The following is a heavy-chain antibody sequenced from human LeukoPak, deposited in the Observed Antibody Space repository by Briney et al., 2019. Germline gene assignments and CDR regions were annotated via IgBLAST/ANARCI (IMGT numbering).Heavy chain of an antibody. CDR3: AKGGVGAAAGTQSKIKLDFDI. J-gene: IGHJ3*02. D-gene: IGHD6-13*01. CDR1: GFTFSSYG. Sequence: GGSLRLSCAASGFTFSSYGMHWVRQAPGKGLEWVAVISYDGSNKYYADPVKGRFTISRDNSKNTLYLQMNSLRAEDTAVYYCAKGGVGAAAGTQSKIKLDFDIWGQGTMVTVSS. V-gene: IGHV3-30*18. CDR2: ISYDGSNK.